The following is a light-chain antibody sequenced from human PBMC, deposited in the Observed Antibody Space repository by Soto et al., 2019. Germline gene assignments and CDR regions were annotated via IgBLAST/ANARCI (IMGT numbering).Light chain of an antibody. CDR1: QNIRSY. V-gene: IGKV1-39*01. CDR3: QQSYSAPPWT. Sequence: DIQMTQSPSSLSASVGDTITITCRASQNIRSYLNWYQQKSGKAPNLPIYTATTLQSEVPSRFSGSGSETDFTLTISSLEPEDFATYYCQQSYSAPPWTFGPGTKVEMK. CDR2: TAT. J-gene: IGKJ1*01.